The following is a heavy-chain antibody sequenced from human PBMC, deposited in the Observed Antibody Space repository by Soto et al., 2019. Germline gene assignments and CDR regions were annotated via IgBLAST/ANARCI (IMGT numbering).Heavy chain of an antibody. V-gene: IGHV4-34*01. J-gene: IGHJ6*02. CDR1: GGSFSGYY. Sequence: SETLSLTCAVYGGSFSGYYWSWIRQPPGKGLEWIGEINHSGSTNYNPSLKSRVTISVDTSKNQFSLKLSSVTAADTAVYYCARETAYYDILTGYSRYYYYGMDVWGQGTTVTVSS. D-gene: IGHD3-9*01. CDR2: INHSGST. CDR3: ARETAYYDILTGYSRYYYYGMDV.